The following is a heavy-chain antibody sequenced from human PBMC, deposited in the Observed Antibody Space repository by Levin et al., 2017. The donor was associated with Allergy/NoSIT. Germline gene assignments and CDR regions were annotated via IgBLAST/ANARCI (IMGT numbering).Heavy chain of an antibody. Sequence: GGSLRLSCAASGFTFSSYAMHWVRQAPGKGLEWVAVISYDGSNKYYADSVKGRFTISRDNSKNTLYLQMNSLRAEDTAVYYCAREVANYYYDSSGYQYYFDYWGQGTLVTVSS. J-gene: IGHJ4*02. V-gene: IGHV3-30*04. CDR3: AREVANYYYDSSGYQYYFDY. CDR1: GFTFSSYA. D-gene: IGHD3-22*01. CDR2: ISYDGSNK.